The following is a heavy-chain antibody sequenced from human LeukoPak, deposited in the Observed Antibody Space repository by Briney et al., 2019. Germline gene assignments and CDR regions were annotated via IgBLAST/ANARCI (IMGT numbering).Heavy chain of an antibody. D-gene: IGHD2-21*02. J-gene: IGHJ5*02. CDR1: GFIFRNDD. CDR3: ARDFCGGDCYSS. Sequence: GGSLRLSCAASGFIFRNDDMNWVRQAPGKGLEWVSFISSSGTGTRIYYVDSVKGRFTTSRDDATNSLYLEMNVLRAEDTAVYYCARDFCGGDCYSSWGQGTLVTVSS. CDR2: ISSSGTGTRI. V-gene: IGHV3-48*03.